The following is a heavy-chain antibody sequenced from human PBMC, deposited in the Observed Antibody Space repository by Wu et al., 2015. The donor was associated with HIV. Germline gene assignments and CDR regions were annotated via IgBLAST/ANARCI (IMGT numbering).Heavy chain of an antibody. Sequence: QVQLVQSGAEMKKPGASVNISCKASGYAFTSYYIHWVRQAPGQGLEWMGLINPGIGSTYYAEKFQGRITVTRDTSTNTVNMQLGTLTSEDTAVYYCNRGMQQWVNDAFDIWGPRDNRSPSLQ. CDR1: GYAFTSYY. CDR2: INPGIGST. V-gene: IGHV1-46*03. D-gene: IGHD6-13*01. CDR3: NRGMQQWVNDAFDI. J-gene: IGHJ3*02.